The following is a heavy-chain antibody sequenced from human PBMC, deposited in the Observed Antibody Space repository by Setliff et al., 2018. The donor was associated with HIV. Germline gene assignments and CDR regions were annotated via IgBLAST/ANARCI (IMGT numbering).Heavy chain of an antibody. V-gene: IGHV5-10-1*01. J-gene: IGHJ6*03. CDR3: ARRSTAVAGTPYYYYMDV. CDR1: GYSFTSYW. Sequence: PGDSLNISCKGSGYSFTSYWISWVRQMPGKGLEWMGRIDPSDSYTNYSPSFQGHVTISADKSISTAYLQWSSLKASDTAMYYCARRSTAVAGTPYYYYMDVWGKGTTVTVSS. D-gene: IGHD6-19*01. CDR2: IDPSDSYT.